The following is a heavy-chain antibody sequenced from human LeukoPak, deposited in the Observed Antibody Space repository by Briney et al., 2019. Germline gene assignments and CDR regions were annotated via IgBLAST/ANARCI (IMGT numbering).Heavy chain of an antibody. CDR1: GGSFSGYY. CDR3: ARHPFATPFDH. CDR2: INHSGST. J-gene: IGHJ4*02. V-gene: IGHV4-34*01. Sequence: SETLSLTCAVYGGSFSGYYWSWIRQPPGKGLEWIGEINHSGSTNYNPSLKSRVTVSLDTFKSQVSLSLTSVTAADTAVYYCARHPFATPFDHWGRGTLVTVSS.